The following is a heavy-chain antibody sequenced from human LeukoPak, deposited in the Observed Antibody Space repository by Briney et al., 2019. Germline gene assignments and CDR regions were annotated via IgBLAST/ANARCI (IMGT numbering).Heavy chain of an antibody. V-gene: IGHV3-23*01. D-gene: IGHD2-8*01. CDR3: AKDFGMVYAIQD. CDR2: LSGSGDRT. Sequence: GGSLRLSCAASGFTFSSYAVSWVRQAPGKGLQWVSALSGSGDRTYYADSVKGRFTISRDNSKNTLYLQMNSLRAEDTAVYYCAKDFGMVYAIQDWGQGTLVTVSS. J-gene: IGHJ4*02. CDR1: GFTFSSYA.